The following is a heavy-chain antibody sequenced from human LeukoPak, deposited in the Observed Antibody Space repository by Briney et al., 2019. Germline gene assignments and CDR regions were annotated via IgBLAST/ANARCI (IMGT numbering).Heavy chain of an antibody. D-gene: IGHD4-23*01. Sequence: SETLSLTCTVSGGSISSYYWSWIRQPPGKGLEWIGYIYYSGSTNYNPSLKSRVTISVDTSRNQFSLKLSSVTAADTAVYYCARYPSGGWLDALDIWGQGTMVTVSS. CDR1: GGSISSYY. CDR2: IYYSGST. V-gene: IGHV4-59*01. J-gene: IGHJ3*02. CDR3: ARYPSGGWLDALDI.